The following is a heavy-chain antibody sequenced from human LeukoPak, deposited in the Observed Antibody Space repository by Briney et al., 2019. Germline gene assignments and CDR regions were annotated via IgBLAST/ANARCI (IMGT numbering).Heavy chain of an antibody. J-gene: IGHJ5*02. V-gene: IGHV4-59*01. CDR2: IYYSGST. CDR1: GGSISSYY. Sequence: PSETLSLTRTVSGGSISSYYWSWIRQPPGKGLEWIGYIYYSGSTNYNPSLKSRVTISVDTSKNQFSLKLSSVTAADTAVYYCARDLRLQGDNWFDPWGQGTLVTVPS. D-gene: IGHD5-12*01. CDR3: ARDLRLQGDNWFDP.